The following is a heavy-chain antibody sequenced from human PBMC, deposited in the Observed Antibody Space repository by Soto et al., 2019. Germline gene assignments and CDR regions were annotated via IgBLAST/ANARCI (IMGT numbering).Heavy chain of an antibody. J-gene: IGHJ4*02. V-gene: IGHV7-4-1*01. CDR3: ARDRASGSFDY. D-gene: IGHD1-26*01. CDR2: INPNTGNT. Sequence: QVQLVQSGSESMQPGASVKVSCKGSGYNFNSHSINWLRQAPGQGLEWMGWINPNTGNTTYEQGFTGRFVFAVDTSVSSLYLQILSLKADDSAVYYCARDRASGSFDYRGQGTLVSVSS. CDR1: GYNFNSHS.